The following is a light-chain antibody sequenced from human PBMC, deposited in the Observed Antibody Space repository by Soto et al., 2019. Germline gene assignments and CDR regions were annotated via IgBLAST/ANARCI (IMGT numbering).Light chain of an antibody. Sequence: EIVMTQSPATLSVSPGERLTLSCRASQSVSRNLAWYQQRFGQPPRLLIYAASTMATGIPARFSGSGSGTEFTLTISSLQSEDFAVYYCQQYDNWPPWTFGQGTKVEF. V-gene: IGKV3-15*01. CDR1: QSVSRN. CDR2: AAS. J-gene: IGKJ1*01. CDR3: QQYDNWPPWT.